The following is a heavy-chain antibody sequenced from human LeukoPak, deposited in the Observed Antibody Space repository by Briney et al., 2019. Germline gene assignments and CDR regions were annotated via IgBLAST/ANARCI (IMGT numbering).Heavy chain of an antibody. Sequence: SETLSLTCAVYGGSFSGYYWSWIRQPPGTGLEWIGEINHSGSTNYNPSLKSRVTISVDTSKNQFSLKLSSVTAADTAVYYCARGGVGSPITIFGVVIRKGSAFGIWGQGTMVTVSS. V-gene: IGHV4-34*01. J-gene: IGHJ3*02. CDR1: GGSFSGYY. CDR2: INHSGST. D-gene: IGHD3-3*01. CDR3: ARGGVGSPITIFGVVIRKGSAFGI.